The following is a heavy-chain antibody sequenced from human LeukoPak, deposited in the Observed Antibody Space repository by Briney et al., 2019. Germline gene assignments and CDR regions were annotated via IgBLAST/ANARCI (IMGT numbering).Heavy chain of an antibody. D-gene: IGHD4-23*01. CDR3: AGWGGNSN. J-gene: IGHJ4*02. Sequence: GGSLRLSCAVSGFTVSDNHVSWVRQAPGKGPEWVSVIYNSGDTYYADSEKGRFTISRHNSKNTVYLQMTSLRAEDTAVYYCAGWGGNSNWGPGTLVTVSS. V-gene: IGHV3-53*04. CDR2: IYNSGDT. CDR1: GFTVSDNH.